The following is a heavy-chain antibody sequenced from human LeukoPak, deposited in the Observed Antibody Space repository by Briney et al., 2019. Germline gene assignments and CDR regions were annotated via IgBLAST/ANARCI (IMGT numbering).Heavy chain of an antibody. J-gene: IGHJ4*02. V-gene: IGHV3-48*01. CDR3: ASEWELFY. CDR1: GFASSDYY. Sequence: GGSLRLSCAASGFASSDYYMNWVRQAPGKGLEWVSYISSSSSTIYYADSVKGRFTISRDNAKNSLYLQMNSLRAEDTAVYYCASEWELFYWGQGTLVTVSS. CDR2: ISSSSSTI. D-gene: IGHD1-26*01.